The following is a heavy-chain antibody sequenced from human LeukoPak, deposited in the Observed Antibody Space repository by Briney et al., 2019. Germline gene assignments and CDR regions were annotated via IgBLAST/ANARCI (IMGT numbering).Heavy chain of an antibody. CDR2: IYYSGST. V-gene: IGHV4-30-4*01. CDR1: GGSISSGDYY. J-gene: IGHJ3*02. D-gene: IGHD1-26*01. CDR3: VRFTVGALGAFDI. Sequence: SQTLSLTCTVSGGSISSGDYYWSWIRQPPGKGLEWIGYIYYSGSTYYNPSLKSRVTISVDTSKNQFSLKLSSVTAADTAVYYCVRFTVGALGAFDIWGQGTMVTVSS.